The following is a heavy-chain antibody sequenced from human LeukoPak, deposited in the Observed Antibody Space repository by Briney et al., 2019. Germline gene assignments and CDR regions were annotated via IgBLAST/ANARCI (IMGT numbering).Heavy chain of an antibody. J-gene: IGHJ5*02. D-gene: IGHD3-10*01. CDR2: IYYSGST. CDR3: ARHPHTYYYGSVNWFDP. Sequence: SETLSLTCTVSGGSISSSSYYWGWMRPPPGKGLEWIGSIYYSGSTYYNPSLKRRVTITVDTSKNQFSLKLSSVTAADTAVYYCARHPHTYYYGSVNWFDPWGQGTLVTVSS. CDR1: GGSISSSSYY. V-gene: IGHV4-39*01.